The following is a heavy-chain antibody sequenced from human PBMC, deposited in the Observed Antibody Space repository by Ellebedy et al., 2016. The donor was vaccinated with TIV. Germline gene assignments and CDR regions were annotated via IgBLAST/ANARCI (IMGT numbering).Heavy chain of an antibody. D-gene: IGHD6-25*01. J-gene: IGHJ5*02. CDR3: ARGGFQFDP. V-gene: IGHV1-8*03. Sequence: AASVKVSCKASGYTFSTYNINYVRQAPGQGLEWMGWMNPNSGKPGYAQQFQGRVTFTRNTSLSTAYMEYSSLKSEDTAVYYCARGGFQFDPWGQGTLVTVSS. CDR1: GYTFSTYN. CDR2: MNPNSGKP.